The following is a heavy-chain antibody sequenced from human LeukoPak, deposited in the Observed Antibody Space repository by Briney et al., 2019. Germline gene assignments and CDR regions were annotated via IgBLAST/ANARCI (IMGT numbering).Heavy chain of an antibody. CDR1: GDSVSSDSYY. J-gene: IGHJ4*02. D-gene: IGHD3-22*01. CDR3: ARDSRGYYDSSGYFDH. CDR2: IYYSGTT. Sequence: SETLSLTCTVSGDSVSSDSYYWSWIRQPPRKGLEWIGYIYYSGTTKQNPSLKSRVTLSVDTSKNQLYLKLNSVTAADTAVYYCARDSRGYYDSSGYFDHWGRGTLVTVSS. V-gene: IGHV4-61*01.